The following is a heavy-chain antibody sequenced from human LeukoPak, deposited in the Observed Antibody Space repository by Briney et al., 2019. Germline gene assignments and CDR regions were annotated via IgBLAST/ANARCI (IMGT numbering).Heavy chain of an antibody. D-gene: IGHD2-15*01. CDR2: ISAYNGNT. J-gene: IGHJ5*02. V-gene: IGHV1-18*01. CDR1: GYTFTSYG. Sequence: ASVKVSCKASGYTFTSYGISWVRQAPGQGLEWMGWISAYNGNTNYAQKLQGRVTMTTDTSTSTAYMELRSLRSDDTAVYYCAREGYCGGGSCYRPGWFDPWGQGTLVTVSS. CDR3: AREGYCGGGSCYRPGWFDP.